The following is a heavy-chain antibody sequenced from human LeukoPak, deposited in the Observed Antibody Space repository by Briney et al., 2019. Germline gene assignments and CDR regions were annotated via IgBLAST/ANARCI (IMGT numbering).Heavy chain of an antibody. V-gene: IGHV4-38-2*02. Sequence: SETLSLTCTVSGYSISSGYYWGWIRQPPGKGLEWIGSIYHSGSTYYNPSLKSRVTISVDTSKNQFSLKLSSVTAADTAVYYCARVRCSYFDCLPSGFYWGQGTLVTVSS. CDR2: IYHSGST. CDR1: GYSISSGYY. J-gene: IGHJ4*02. D-gene: IGHD3-9*01. CDR3: ARVRCSYFDCLPSGFY.